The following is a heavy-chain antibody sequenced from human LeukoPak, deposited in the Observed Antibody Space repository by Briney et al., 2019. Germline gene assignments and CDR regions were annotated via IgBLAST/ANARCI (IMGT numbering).Heavy chain of an antibody. CDR2: IYYSGST. V-gene: IGHV4-59*01. CDR3: ASHVSYAFHI. J-gene: IGHJ3*02. Sequence: SETLSLTCTVSGGSISNYYWSWIRQPPGKELEWIGYIYYSGSTNYNPSLKSRVTISVDTSKNQFSLKLSSVTAADTAVYYCASHVSYAFHIWGQGTMVTVSS. CDR1: GGSISNYY.